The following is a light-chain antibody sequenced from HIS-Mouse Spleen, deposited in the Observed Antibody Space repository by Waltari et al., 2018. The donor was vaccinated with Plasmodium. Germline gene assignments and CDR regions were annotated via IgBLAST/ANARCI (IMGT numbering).Light chain of an antibody. V-gene: IGKV1-39*01. CDR2: AAS. J-gene: IGKJ1*01. CDR3: QQSYSTPWT. Sequence: DIQMTQSPSSLSASVGDRVTINCRASQSISSDLNWYQQKPGKAPKLLIYAASSLQSGVPSRFSGSGSGTDFTLTISSLQPEDFATYYCQQSYSTPWTFGQGTKVEIK. CDR1: QSISSD.